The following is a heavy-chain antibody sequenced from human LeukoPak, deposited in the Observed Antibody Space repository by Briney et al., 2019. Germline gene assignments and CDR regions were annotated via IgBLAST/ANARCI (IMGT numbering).Heavy chain of an antibody. Sequence: PSETLSLTCSVSGASISRYYWSWIRQPPGGGLEWIGYFHHSGNTNYSPSLSSRITMSVDTSKNQFSLRLNSVTAADTAIYYCARRAAALDSWGQGTLVTVSS. CDR1: GASISRYY. J-gene: IGHJ4*02. CDR3: ARRAAALDS. CDR2: FHHSGNT. V-gene: IGHV4-59*12. D-gene: IGHD6-13*01.